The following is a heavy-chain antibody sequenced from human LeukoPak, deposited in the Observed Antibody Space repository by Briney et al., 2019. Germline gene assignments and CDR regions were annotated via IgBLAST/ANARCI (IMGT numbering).Heavy chain of an antibody. J-gene: IGHJ5*02. CDR1: GFTFSSYW. CDR3: AKDYSVSGSYNWFDP. D-gene: IGHD3-10*01. Sequence: GGSLRLSCAASGFTFSSYWMSWVRQAPGKGLEWVANIKQDGSEKYYVDSVKGRFTISRDNAKNSLYLQMNSLRAEDTAVYYCAKDYSVSGSYNWFDPWGQGTLVTVSS. V-gene: IGHV3-7*01. CDR2: IKQDGSEK.